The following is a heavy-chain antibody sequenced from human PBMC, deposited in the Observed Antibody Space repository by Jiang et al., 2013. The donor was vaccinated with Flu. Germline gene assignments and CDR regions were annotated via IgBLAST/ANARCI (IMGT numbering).Heavy chain of an antibody. D-gene: IGHD5-12*01. J-gene: IGHJ4*02. CDR1: GGSVSSGSYY. Sequence: GSGLVKPSETLSLTCTVSGGSVSSGSYYWSWIRQPPGKGLEWIGYIYYSGSTNYNPSLKSRVTISVDTSKNQFSLKLSSVTAADTAVYYCARSIVATTTGIDYWGQGTLVTVS. CDR3: ARSIVATTTGIDY. V-gene: IGHV4-61*01. CDR2: IYYSGST.